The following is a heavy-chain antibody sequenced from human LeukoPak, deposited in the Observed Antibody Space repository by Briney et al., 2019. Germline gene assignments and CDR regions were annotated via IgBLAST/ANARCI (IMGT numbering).Heavy chain of an antibody. V-gene: IGHV4-38-2*02. CDR1: GYSISSGYY. CDR3: ARDSAAAAPNP. J-gene: IGHJ5*02. Sequence: SETPSLTCTVSGYSISSGYYWGWIRQPPGKGLEWIGSIYHSGSTYYNPSLKSRVTISVDTSKNQFSLKLSSVTAADTAVYYCARDSAAAAPNPWGQGTLVTVSS. CDR2: IYHSGST. D-gene: IGHD6-13*01.